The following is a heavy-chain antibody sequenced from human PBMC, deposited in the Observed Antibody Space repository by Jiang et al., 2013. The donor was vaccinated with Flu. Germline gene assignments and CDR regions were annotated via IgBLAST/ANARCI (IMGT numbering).Heavy chain of an antibody. CDR3: ARQIGDTMVRGLTRDAFDI. J-gene: IGHJ3*02. V-gene: IGHV4-39*01. CDR2: IYDSGSS. CDR1: GGSIRSSSYF. D-gene: IGHD3-10*01. Sequence: GSGLVKPSETLSLTRTVSGGSIRSSSYFWGWLRQPPGKGLEWIGSIYDSGSSWYNPSLKTRVTIAVDTLKSQLSLKVSSVTAADTAVYYCARQIGDTMVRGLTRDAFDIWAEGTVVTVSS.